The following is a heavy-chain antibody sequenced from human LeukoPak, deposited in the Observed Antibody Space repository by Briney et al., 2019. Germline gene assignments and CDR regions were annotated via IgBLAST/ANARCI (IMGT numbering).Heavy chain of an antibody. CDR3: ARGAYYYGSGKIFDY. CDR1: GVSISSYY. Sequence: DPSETLSLTCTVSGVSISSYYWSWIRQPAGKGLEWIGRIYTSGSTNYNPSLKSRVTMSVDTSKNQFSLKLSSVTAADTAVYYCARGAYYYGSGKIFDYWGQGTLVTVSS. D-gene: IGHD3-10*01. V-gene: IGHV4-4*07. CDR2: IYTSGST. J-gene: IGHJ4*02.